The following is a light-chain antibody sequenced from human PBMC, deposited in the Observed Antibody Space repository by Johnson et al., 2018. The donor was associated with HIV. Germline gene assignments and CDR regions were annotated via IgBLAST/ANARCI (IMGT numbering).Light chain of an antibody. J-gene: IGLJ1*01. Sequence: QSVLTQPPSVSAAPGQRVTISCSGTSSTFGNSYISWYQLLPGSPPKLLIFKNNERPSGIHDRFPGSNSGTSATLDITGLQTGDEADYYCATWDTSLSTGGVFGTGTKVTVL. V-gene: IGLV1-51*02. CDR1: SSTFGNSY. CDR2: KNN. CDR3: ATWDTSLSTGGV.